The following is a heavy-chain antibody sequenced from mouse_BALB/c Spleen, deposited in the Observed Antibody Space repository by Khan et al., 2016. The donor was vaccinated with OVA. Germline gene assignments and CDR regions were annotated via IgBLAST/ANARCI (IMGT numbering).Heavy chain of an antibody. CDR1: GYSFTTYY. V-gene: IGHV1S135*01. D-gene: IGHD2-2*01. Sequence: VQLQQSGPELMKPGASVKISCKASGYSFTTYYIHWVMQSHGKSLEWIGYIDPFSGGTTYNQKFKDKATLTVDTSSSTAYIHLSNLTSEASAVYYCTRHGYVAWFTYWGQGTLVTVSA. CDR2: IDPFSGGT. CDR3: TRHGYVAWFTY. J-gene: IGHJ3*01.